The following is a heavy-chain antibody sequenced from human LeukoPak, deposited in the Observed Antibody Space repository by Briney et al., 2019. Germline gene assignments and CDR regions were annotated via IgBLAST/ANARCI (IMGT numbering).Heavy chain of an antibody. D-gene: IGHD2-2*01. J-gene: IGHJ4*02. CDR2: ISAYNGNT. Sequence: ASVKVSCKASGYTFTSYGISWVRQAPGQGLEWMGWISAYNGNTNYAQKLQGRVTMTTDTSTSTAYMELRSLRSDDMAVYYCARDGGQYQPLLRTLGGSYYFDYWGQGTLVTVSS. CDR1: GYTFTSYG. V-gene: IGHV1-18*03. CDR3: ARDGGQYQPLLRTLGGSYYFDY.